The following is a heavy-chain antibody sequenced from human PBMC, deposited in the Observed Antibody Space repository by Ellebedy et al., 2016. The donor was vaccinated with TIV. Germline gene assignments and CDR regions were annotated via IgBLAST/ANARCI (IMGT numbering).Heavy chain of an antibody. V-gene: IGHV3-66*01. J-gene: IGHJ4*02. CDR1: GFTVSNNY. Sequence: PGGSLILSCAASGFTVSNNYMRWVRQAPGKGLEWVSLIYSTGDTHYADFVKGRFTISRDNSKNTLYLQMNSLRVEDTAVYYCARDGGAARTAPPDYWGQGTLVTVPS. CDR3: ARDGGAARTAPPDY. D-gene: IGHD6-6*01. CDR2: IYSTGDT.